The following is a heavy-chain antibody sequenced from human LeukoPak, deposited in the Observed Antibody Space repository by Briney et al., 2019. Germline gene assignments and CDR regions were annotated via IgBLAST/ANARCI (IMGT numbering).Heavy chain of an antibody. V-gene: IGHV3-23*01. Sequence: PGGSLRLSCAASGFTFSSYAMNWVRQAPGKGLEWVSAISSSGGTTYYADSVKGRFTISRDTSKNTLYLQMNSLRAEDTAVYYCAKDRGITLTSCAFDILGQGTVVTVSS. CDR1: GFTFSSYA. D-gene: IGHD4-11*01. CDR2: ISSSGGTT. J-gene: IGHJ3*02. CDR3: AKDRGITLTSCAFDI.